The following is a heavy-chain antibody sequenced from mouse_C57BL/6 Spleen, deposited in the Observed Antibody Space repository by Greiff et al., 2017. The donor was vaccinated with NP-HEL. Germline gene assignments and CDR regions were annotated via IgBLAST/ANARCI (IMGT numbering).Heavy chain of an antibody. CDR1: GFTFSDYG. CDR3: ASNYGSSDVGYFDY. Sequence: EVQLVESGGGLVKPGGSLKLSCAASGFTFSDYGMHWVRQAPEKGLEWVAYISSGSSTIYYADTVKGRFTISRDNAKNTLFRQMTSLRSEDTAMYYCASNYGSSDVGYFDYWGQGTTLTVSS. CDR2: ISSGSSTI. D-gene: IGHD1-1*01. J-gene: IGHJ2*01. V-gene: IGHV5-17*01.